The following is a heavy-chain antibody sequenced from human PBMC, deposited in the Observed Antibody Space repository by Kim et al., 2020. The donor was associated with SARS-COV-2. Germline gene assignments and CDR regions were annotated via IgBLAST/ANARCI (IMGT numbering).Heavy chain of an antibody. Sequence: TYKNYADSVKGRFTISRDNSKNTVDLQRNSLRVEDTAVYYCARAREKSFDYWGQGTLVTVSS. CDR3: ARAREKSFDY. CDR2: TYK. J-gene: IGHJ4*02. V-gene: IGHV3-33*01.